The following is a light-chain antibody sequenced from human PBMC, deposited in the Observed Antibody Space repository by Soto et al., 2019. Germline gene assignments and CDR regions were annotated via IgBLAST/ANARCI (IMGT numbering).Light chain of an antibody. J-gene: IGKJ1*01. CDR1: QSISSW. CDR3: QQSNGQSWT. CDR2: KAS. V-gene: IGKV1-5*03. Sequence: DIQITQDPPARSASVGGRVTITYRASQSISSWLAWYQQKPGKAPKLLIYKASSLESGVPSRFSGSGSGTEFTLTISSLHRDDFATDQCQQSNGQSWTVGRGTKLDIK.